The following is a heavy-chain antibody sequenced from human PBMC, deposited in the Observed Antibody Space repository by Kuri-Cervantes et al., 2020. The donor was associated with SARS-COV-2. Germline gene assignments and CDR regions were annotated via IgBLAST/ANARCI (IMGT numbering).Heavy chain of an antibody. V-gene: IGHV4-4*07. D-gene: IGHD2-2*01. CDR1: GGSISSYY. Sequence: GSLRLSCTVSGGSISSYYWSWIRQPAGKGLEWIGRIYTSGSTNYNPSLKSRVTMSVDTSKNQFSLKLSSVTAADTAVYYCARDIVVVPAAEKEYYYYYYGMDVWGQGTTVTVSS. J-gene: IGHJ6*02. CDR3: ARDIVVVPAAEKEYYYYYYGMDV. CDR2: IYTSGST.